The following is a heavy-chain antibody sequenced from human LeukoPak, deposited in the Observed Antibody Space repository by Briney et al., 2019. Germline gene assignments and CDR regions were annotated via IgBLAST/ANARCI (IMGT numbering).Heavy chain of an antibody. D-gene: IGHD6-13*01. CDR2: VSGGGSST. CDR1: GFTFSSYA. Sequence: GSLRLSCAASGFTFSSYAMNWVRQAPGKGLEWVSGVSGGGSSTYYADSVKGRFTISRDNSKNMLYLQMNSLRAEDTAVYYCAKDLYTSRYACCFDYWGQGTLVTVSS. CDR3: AKDLYTSRYACCFDY. V-gene: IGHV3-23*01. J-gene: IGHJ4*02.